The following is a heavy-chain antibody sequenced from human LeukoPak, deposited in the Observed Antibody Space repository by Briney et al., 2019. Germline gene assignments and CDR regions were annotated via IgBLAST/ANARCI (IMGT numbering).Heavy chain of an antibody. CDR3: SEGLAY. V-gene: IGHV3-15*01. J-gene: IGHJ4*02. CDR1: GLTFSDVW. CDR2: ITTTAHGATT. Sequence: PGGSLRLSCAVSGLTFSDVWMSWVRQAPGKGLEWVGRITTTAHGATTDYAAPVKGRFTISRDDSKNTVYLQMNSLKTEVTALYYCSEGLAYWGQGTLVTVSS.